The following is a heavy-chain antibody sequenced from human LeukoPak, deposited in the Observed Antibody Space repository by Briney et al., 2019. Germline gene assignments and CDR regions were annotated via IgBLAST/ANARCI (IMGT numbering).Heavy chain of an antibody. CDR2: IYYSGST. CDR1: GGSISGSSFY. J-gene: IGHJ4*02. CDR3: AREGLRLPVDY. D-gene: IGHD3-16*01. Sequence: SETLSLTCTVSGGSISGSSFYWGWIRQPPGKGLEWIGSIYYSGSTNYSPSLKSRVTISVDTSKNQFSLKLSSVTAADTAVYYCAREGLRLPVDYWGQGTLVTVSS. V-gene: IGHV4-39*07.